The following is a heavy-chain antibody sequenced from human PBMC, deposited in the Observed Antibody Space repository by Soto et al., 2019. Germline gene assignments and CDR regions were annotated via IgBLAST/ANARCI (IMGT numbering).Heavy chain of an antibody. CDR1: GFTFSSYG. CDR2: IWYDGSNK. CDR3: ARDRGDIVVVPAAMRGYDAFDI. Sequence: QVQLVESGGGVVQPGRSLRLSCAASGFTFSSYGMHWVRQAPGKGLEWGAVIWYDGSNKYYADSVKGRFTISRDNSKNSLYLQMNSLRAEDTAVYYCARDRGDIVVVPAAMRGYDAFDIWGQGTMVTVSS. D-gene: IGHD2-2*01. V-gene: IGHV3-33*01. J-gene: IGHJ3*02.